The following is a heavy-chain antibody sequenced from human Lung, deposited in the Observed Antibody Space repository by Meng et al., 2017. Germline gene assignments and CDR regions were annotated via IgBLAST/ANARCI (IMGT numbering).Heavy chain of an antibody. CDR2: LGAHPGDT. V-gene: IGHV1-18*01. D-gene: IGHD3-10*01. CDR3: ARGTPGRSYCDY. J-gene: IGHJ4*02. CDR1: DYTFTGYG. Sequence: HVQLLQSGAEVKQPGASSKVSCKASDYTFTGYGVCWVRQAPGQGLEWMAWLGAHPGDTSFAPKFLGRVTVTADTATATAYMELRSLRSDDTDVYYCARGTPGRSYCDYWGLGTLVSVSS.